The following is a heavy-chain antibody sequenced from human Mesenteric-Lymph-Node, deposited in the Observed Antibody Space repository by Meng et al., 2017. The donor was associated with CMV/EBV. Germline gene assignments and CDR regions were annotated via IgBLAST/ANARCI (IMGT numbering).Heavy chain of an antibody. D-gene: IGHD2-15*01. J-gene: IGHJ4*02. Sequence: VGRGWIRQPPGKALEWLALLYWDDDKRYSPFLKSKLTITKDTSNNRVVLTMTNMDPVDTATYYCAHTLLLGVANRDADSCYEGRFDSWGQGTLVTVSS. CDR3: AHTLLLGVANRDADSCYEGRFDS. V-gene: IGHV2-5*02. CDR1: VG. CDR2: LYWDDDK.